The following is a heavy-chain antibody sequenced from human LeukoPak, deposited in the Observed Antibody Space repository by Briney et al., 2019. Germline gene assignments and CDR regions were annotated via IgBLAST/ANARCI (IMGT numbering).Heavy chain of an antibody. CDR2: IQYDGSNE. CDR1: GFTFSSYG. J-gene: IGHJ4*02. V-gene: IGHV3-30*02. Sequence: GGSLRLSCAASGFTFSSYGMHWVRQAPGKGLEWVAYIQYDGSNEQYAHSVKGRFRISRDSSKNILYLQMNSLRAEDTAVYYCAKDSSDYYFDYWGQGTLVTVSS. D-gene: IGHD3-22*01. CDR3: AKDSSDYYFDY.